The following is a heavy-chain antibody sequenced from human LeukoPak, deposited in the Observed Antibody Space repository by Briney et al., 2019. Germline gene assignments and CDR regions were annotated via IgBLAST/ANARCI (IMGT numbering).Heavy chain of an antibody. D-gene: IGHD3-22*01. Sequence: GGSLRLSCAASGFTFNNFAVNWVRQAPGKGLEWLSYISRDSTTIYYADSVKGRFTISRDNAKNSLYLQMNSLRAEDTAVYHCATDYYDSSGYYTGSYWGQGTLVTVSS. CDR3: ATDYYDSSGYYTGSY. V-gene: IGHV3-48*01. CDR1: GFTFNNFA. J-gene: IGHJ4*02. CDR2: ISRDSTTI.